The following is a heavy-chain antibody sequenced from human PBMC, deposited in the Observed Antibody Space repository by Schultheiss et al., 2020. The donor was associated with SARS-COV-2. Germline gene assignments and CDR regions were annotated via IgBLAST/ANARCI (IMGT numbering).Heavy chain of an antibody. Sequence: GESLKISCAASGFTFSSYGMHWVRQAPGKGLEWVAVIWYDGSNKYYADSVKGRFTISRDNSRNTLYLQMNSLRAEDTAVYYCAKKRHGDYFLPLDYWGQGTVVTVSS. CDR1: GFTFSSYG. D-gene: IGHD4-17*01. J-gene: IGHJ4*02. CDR2: IWYDGSNK. CDR3: AKKRHGDYFLPLDY. V-gene: IGHV3-33*06.